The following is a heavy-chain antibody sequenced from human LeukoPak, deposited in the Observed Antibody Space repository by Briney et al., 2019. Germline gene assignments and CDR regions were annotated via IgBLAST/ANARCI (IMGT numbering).Heavy chain of an antibody. CDR3: ARDHRIAVAGTGGFDY. V-gene: IGHV4-59*01. Sequence: SETLSLTCTVSGGSIRSYYWSWIRQPPGKGLEWIGYIYYSGSTNYNPSLKSRVTISVDTSKNQFSLKLSSVTAADTAVYYCARDHRIAVAGTGGFDYWGQGTLVTVSS. D-gene: IGHD6-19*01. CDR2: IYYSGST. CDR1: GGSIRSYY. J-gene: IGHJ4*02.